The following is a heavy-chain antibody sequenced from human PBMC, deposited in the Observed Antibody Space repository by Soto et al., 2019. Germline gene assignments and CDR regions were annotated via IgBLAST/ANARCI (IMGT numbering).Heavy chain of an antibody. Sequence: RGSLRLSCAASGFTFIDAWIIFFRHSPFKWLEWVVRIKSKTDGGTTDYAAPVKGRFTISRDDSKNTLYLQMNSLKTEDTAVYYCTTDGGIAVAGQYYYYYYGMDVWGQGTTVTVSS. D-gene: IGHD6-19*01. CDR1: GFTFIDAW. J-gene: IGHJ6*02. CDR2: IKSKTDGGTT. CDR3: TTDGGIAVAGQYYYYYYGMDV. V-gene: IGHV3-15*01.